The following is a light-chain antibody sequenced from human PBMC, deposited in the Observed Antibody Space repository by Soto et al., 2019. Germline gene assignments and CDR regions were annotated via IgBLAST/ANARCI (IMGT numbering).Light chain of an antibody. CDR3: SSYTSSSTSVV. CDR2: DVS. J-gene: IGLJ2*01. Sequence: QSVLTQPASVSGSPGQSIPISCTGTSSDVGGYNYVSWYQQHPGKAPKLMIYDVSNRPSGVSNRFSGSKSGNTASLTISGLQAEDEADYYCSSYTSSSTSVVFGGGTKVTVL. V-gene: IGLV2-14*01. CDR1: SSDVGGYNY.